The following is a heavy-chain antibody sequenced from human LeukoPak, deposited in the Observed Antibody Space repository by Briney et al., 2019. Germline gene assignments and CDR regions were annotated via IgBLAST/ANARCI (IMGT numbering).Heavy chain of an antibody. CDR2: ISSSSSYI. D-gene: IGHD7-27*01. CDR3: AIRTGGGGK. J-gene: IGHJ4*02. CDR1: GFTFSSYS. V-gene: IGHV3-21*01. Sequence: PGGSLTFSCAASGFTFSSYSMNWLRQAPGQGLEWVSSISSSSSYIYYADSVKVRFTISRDTAKNSLYLQMNSLRAEDTAVYYCAIRTGGGGKWGQGTLVTVSS.